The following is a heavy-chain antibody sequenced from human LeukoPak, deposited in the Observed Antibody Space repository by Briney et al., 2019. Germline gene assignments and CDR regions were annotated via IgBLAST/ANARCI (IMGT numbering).Heavy chain of an antibody. J-gene: IGHJ6*02. CDR1: GFTFSSYG. Sequence: GGSLRLSCAASGFTFSSYGMHWVRQAPGKGLEWVAVISYDGSNKYYADSVKGRFTISRDNSKNTLYLQMNSLRAEDTAVYYCARDWEVGATSMDVWGQGTTVTVSS. D-gene: IGHD1-26*01. CDR3: ARDWEVGATSMDV. CDR2: ISYDGSNK. V-gene: IGHV3-30*03.